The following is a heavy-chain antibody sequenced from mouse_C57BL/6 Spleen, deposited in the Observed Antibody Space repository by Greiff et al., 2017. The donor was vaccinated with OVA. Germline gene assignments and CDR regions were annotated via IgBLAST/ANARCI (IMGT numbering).Heavy chain of an antibody. D-gene: IGHD1-1*01. CDR2: INPSNGGT. CDR3: ARIYYYSSSNDYYAMDY. V-gene: IGHV1-53*01. CDR1: GYTFTSYW. Sequence: VQGVESGTELVKPGASVKLSCKASGYTFTSYWMHWVKQRPGQGLEWIGNINPSNGGTNYTEKFKSKATLTVDKSSSTAYMQLSSLTSDDSAVYYCARIYYYSSSNDYYAMDYGGQGTSVTVSS. J-gene: IGHJ4*01.